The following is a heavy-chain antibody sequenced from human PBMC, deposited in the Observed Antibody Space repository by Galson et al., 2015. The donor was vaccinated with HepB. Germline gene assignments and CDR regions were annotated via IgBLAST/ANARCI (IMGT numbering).Heavy chain of an antibody. CDR3: ARGLRGGLGGRLEL. CDR2: INYRGST. D-gene: IGHD3-16*01. V-gene: IGHV4-34*01. CDR1: GGSFSGYQ. J-gene: IGHJ5*02. Sequence: ETLSLTCGVYGGSFSGYQWSWLRQPPGRAPEWIGEINYRGSTSYSPSLKSRVTISLDTSKNQFSLELTSVTAADTAVYFCARGLRGGLGGRLELWGQGALVTVSS.